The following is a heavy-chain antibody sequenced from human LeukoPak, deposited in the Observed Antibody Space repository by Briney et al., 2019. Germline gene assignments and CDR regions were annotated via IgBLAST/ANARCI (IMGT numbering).Heavy chain of an antibody. V-gene: IGHV4-34*01. CDR3: ARGGGSSWYGRGIDY. Sequence: SETLSLTCAVYGGSFSDYYWSWIRQPPGKGLEWIGEINHSGSTDYNPSPKSRVTISVDTSKNQFSLRVSSVTAADTAVFYCARGGGSSWYGRGIDYWGQGTLVTVSS. CDR2: INHSGST. CDR1: GGSFSDYY. J-gene: IGHJ4*02. D-gene: IGHD6-13*01.